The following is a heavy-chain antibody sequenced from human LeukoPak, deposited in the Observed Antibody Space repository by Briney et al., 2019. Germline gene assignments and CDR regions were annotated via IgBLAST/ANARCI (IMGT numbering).Heavy chain of an antibody. J-gene: IGHJ4*02. CDR3: AKSDCGGDCHLLDY. D-gene: IGHD2-21*02. CDR2: FGGSGGTI. CDR1: GFTFSTYA. V-gene: IGHV3-23*01. Sequence: EGSLRLSCAASGFTFSTYAMSWVRQAPGKGLEWVSHFGGSGGTIYYADSVKGRFTIPRDNSKNTLYLQMNSLRAEDTAVYYCAKSDCGGDCHLLDYWGQGTLVTVSS.